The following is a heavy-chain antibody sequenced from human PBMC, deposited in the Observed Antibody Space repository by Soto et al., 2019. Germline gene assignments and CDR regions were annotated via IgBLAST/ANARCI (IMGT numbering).Heavy chain of an antibody. J-gene: IGHJ4*02. CDR2: INAGNGNT. V-gene: IGHV1-3*01. Sequence: ASVKVSCKASGYTFTSYAMHWVRQAPGQRLEWMGWINAGNGNTKYSQKFQGRVTITRDTSASTAYMELSSLRCEDTAVYYCARVLDFWSGYYHSHFEYWCQGAVVTVSS. CDR3: ARVLDFWSGYYHSHFEY. CDR1: GYTFTSYA. D-gene: IGHD3-3*01.